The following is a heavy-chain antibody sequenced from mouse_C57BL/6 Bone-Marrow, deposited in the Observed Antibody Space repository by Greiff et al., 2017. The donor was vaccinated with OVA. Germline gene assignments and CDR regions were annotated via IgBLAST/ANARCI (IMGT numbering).Heavy chain of an antibody. J-gene: IGHJ4*01. CDR3: ARLLDAMDY. CDR2: ISSGGDYI. D-gene: IGHD2-1*01. V-gene: IGHV5S21*01. CDR1: GFTFSSYA. Sequence: EVKLVESGEGLVKPGGSLKLSCAASGFTFSSYAMSWVRQTPEKRLEWVAYISSGGDYIYYADTVKGRFTISRDNTRNTLYLQMSSLKSEDTAMYYCARLLDAMDYWGQGTAVTVSS.